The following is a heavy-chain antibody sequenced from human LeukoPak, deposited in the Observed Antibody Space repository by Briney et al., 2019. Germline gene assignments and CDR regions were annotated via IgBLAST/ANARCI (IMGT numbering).Heavy chain of an antibody. J-gene: IGHJ4*02. V-gene: IGHV3-23*01. D-gene: IGHD6-19*01. CDR2: ISGSGGST. CDR3: AKGMIAVAGTSPPFDY. Sequence: PGGSLRLSCAASGFTFSSYAMSWVRQAPGKGLEWVSAISGSGGSTYYADSVKGRFTISRDNSKNTLYLQMNSLRAEDTAVYYCAKGMIAVAGTSPPFDYWGQGTLVTVSS. CDR1: GFTFSSYA.